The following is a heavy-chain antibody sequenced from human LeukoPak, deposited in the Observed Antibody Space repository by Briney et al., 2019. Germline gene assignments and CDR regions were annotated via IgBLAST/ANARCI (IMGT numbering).Heavy chain of an antibody. CDR2: INHSGST. J-gene: IGHJ5*02. CDR1: GGFFSGYY. CDR3: AREGSSGYNWFDP. D-gene: IGHD6-19*01. V-gene: IGHV4-34*01. Sequence: SETLSLTFAVYGGFFSGYYWSWIRQPPGKGLEWIGEINHSGSTNYNPSLKSRVTISVDTSKNQFSLKLSSVTAADTAVYYCAREGSSGYNWFDPWGQGTLVTVSS.